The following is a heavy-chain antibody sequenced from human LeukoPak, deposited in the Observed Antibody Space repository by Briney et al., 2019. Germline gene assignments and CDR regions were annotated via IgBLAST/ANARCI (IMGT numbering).Heavy chain of an antibody. CDR1: GFTFSTYA. CDR3: ARLKGERSLFEY. V-gene: IGHV3-23*01. J-gene: IGHJ4*02. Sequence: PGGSLRLSCAASGFTFSTYAMSWVRQAPGKGLEWVSGISDSGGTTYYADSVKGRFTISRDNSKNTLYLQMNSLRAEDTAVYYCARLKGERSLFEYWGQGTLVTVSS. CDR2: ISDSGGTT. D-gene: IGHD2-21*01.